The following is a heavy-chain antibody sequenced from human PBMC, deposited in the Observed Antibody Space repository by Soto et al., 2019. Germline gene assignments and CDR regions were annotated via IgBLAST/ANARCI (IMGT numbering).Heavy chain of an antibody. CDR2: ISGYSGNT. Sequence: QVQLVQSGGEVKKPGASVKVSCKTSGYSFTTYGISWVRQAPGQGLEWMGWISGYSGNTNYAQKFQGRVTMTTATSTSTAYMELRSLRSDDTAVYYCAREGPAPYYYYGMDVWGQGSTVAVSS. CDR3: AREGPAPYYYYGMDV. J-gene: IGHJ6*02. CDR1: GYSFTTYG. V-gene: IGHV1-18*01.